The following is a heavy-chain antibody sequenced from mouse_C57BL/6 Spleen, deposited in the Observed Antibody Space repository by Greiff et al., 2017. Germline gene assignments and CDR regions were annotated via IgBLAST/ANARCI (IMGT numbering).Heavy chain of an antibody. D-gene: IGHD3-1*01. CDR3: AREGFPYYFDY. J-gene: IGHJ2*01. CDR2: ISDGGSYT. V-gene: IGHV5-4*01. Sequence: EVMLVESGGGLVKPGGSLKLSCAASGFTFSSYAMSWVRQTPEKRLEWVATISDGGSYTYSPDNVKGRFPISRAHAKKKLYLQMSDLKSEDTAMYYCAREGFPYYFDYWGQGTTLTVSS. CDR1: GFTFSSYA.